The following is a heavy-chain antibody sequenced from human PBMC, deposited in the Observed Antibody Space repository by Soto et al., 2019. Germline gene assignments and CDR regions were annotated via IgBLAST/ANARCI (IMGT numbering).Heavy chain of an antibody. V-gene: IGHV2-5*02. J-gene: IGHJ4*02. CDR3: AHSKTSGMRYYFDY. Sequence: QITLKESGPTLVKPTQTLTLTCTFSGFSLSTTRVGVGWIRQPPGEALEWLALLYWDDEKLYSPSLKRRLTITKDTSKNQVVLTLTNMDPVDTANYYCAHSKTSGMRYYFDYWGQGTLVTVSS. CDR1: GFSLSTTRVG. CDR2: LYWDDEK.